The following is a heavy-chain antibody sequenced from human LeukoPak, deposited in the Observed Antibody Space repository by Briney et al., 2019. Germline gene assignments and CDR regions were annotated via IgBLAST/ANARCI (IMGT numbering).Heavy chain of an antibody. CDR1: GFTVSSNY. J-gene: IGHJ3*02. CDR2: IYSGGST. V-gene: IGHV3-53*05. D-gene: IGHD3-22*01. CDR3: AKPSGYYDSGGYLGDAFDI. Sequence: GGSLRLSCAASGFTVSSNYMSWVRQAPGKGLEWVSVIYSGGSTYYADSVKGRFTISRDNSKNTLYLQMNSLRAEDTAVYYCAKPSGYYDSGGYLGDAFDIWGQGTMVTVSS.